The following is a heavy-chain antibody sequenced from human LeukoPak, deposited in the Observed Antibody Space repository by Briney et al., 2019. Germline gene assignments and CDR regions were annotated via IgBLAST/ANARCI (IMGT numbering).Heavy chain of an antibody. D-gene: IGHD3-10*01. Sequence: GESLKISCKGSGYSFTSYWIGWVRQMPGKGLEWMGIIYPGDSDTRYSPSFQGQVTISADKSISTAYLQWCSLKASDTAMYYCARWSGSGSYYWAPGYGMDVWGQGTTVTVSS. J-gene: IGHJ6*02. CDR3: ARWSGSGSYYWAPGYGMDV. V-gene: IGHV5-51*01. CDR1: GYSFTSYW. CDR2: IYPGDSDT.